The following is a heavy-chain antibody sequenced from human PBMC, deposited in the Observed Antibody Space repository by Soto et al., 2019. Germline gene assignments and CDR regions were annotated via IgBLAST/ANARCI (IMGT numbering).Heavy chain of an antibody. CDR1: GFTFSNYW. V-gene: IGHV3-7*04. CDR3: ARGGGHNTLFAS. Sequence: GGSLRLSCAASGFTFSNYWMSWVRQAPGKGLEWVANIKQDGSDIYYVDSVKGRFTISRDNGRNSLYLQMNSLRAEDTAGYYCARGGGHNTLFASGGGGTLVTVPS. CDR2: IKQDGSDI. D-gene: IGHD1-20*01. J-gene: IGHJ4*02.